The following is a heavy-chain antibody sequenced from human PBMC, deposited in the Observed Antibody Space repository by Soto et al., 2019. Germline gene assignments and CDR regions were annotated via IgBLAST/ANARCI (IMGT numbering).Heavy chain of an antibody. J-gene: IGHJ4*02. V-gene: IGHV3-23*01. Sequence: GGSLRLSXAASGFTFSSYAVSWVRQAPGKGLEWVSGISDSGGSTYYADSVKGRFTISRDNSKSTLYLQMNSLRAEDTAVYYCAKVKGEGSSWAPHFDYWGQGTLVTVSS. CDR2: ISDSGGST. CDR3: AKVKGEGSSWAPHFDY. D-gene: IGHD6-13*01. CDR1: GFTFSSYA.